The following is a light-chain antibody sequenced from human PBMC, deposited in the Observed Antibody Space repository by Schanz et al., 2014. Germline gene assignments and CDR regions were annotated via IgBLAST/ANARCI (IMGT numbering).Light chain of an antibody. CDR2: DAS. Sequence: EVVLTQSPGTLSLSPGERATLSCRASQSVSSSLAWYQQKPGQAPRLLIYDASNMATGIPARFSGSGSETDVTLTISSQEPEDFAVDYGQQYGTSPFTFGPGTKVDIK. J-gene: IGKJ3*01. CDR1: QSVSSS. CDR3: QQYGTSPFT. V-gene: IGKV3-11*01.